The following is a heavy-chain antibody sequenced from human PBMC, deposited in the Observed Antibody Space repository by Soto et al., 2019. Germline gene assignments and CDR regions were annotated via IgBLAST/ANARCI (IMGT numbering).Heavy chain of an antibody. J-gene: IGHJ4*02. Sequence: EVQLVESGGGLVQPGGSLRLSCAASGFTFSSYSMNWGRQAPGKGLEWVSYISSSSRTIYYADSVKGRFTISRDNAKNSLYLQMNSLRAEDTAVYYCARERYGDYDFDYWGQGTLVTVSS. D-gene: IGHD4-17*01. CDR3: ARERYGDYDFDY. CDR1: GFTFSSYS. V-gene: IGHV3-48*01. CDR2: ISSSSRTI.